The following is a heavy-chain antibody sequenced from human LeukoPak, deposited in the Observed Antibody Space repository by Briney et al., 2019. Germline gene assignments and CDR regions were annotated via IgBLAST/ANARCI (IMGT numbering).Heavy chain of an antibody. V-gene: IGHV4-4*09. CDR3: ARLRHDCSGGSCYYYYYYMDV. Sequence: SETLSLTCTVSGGSISSYYWSWIRQPPGKGLEWIGYIYTSGSTNYNPSPKSRVTISVDTSKNQFSLKLSSVTAADTAVYYCARLRHDCSGGSCYYYYYYMDVWGKGTTVTVSS. D-gene: IGHD2-15*01. CDR1: GGSISSYY. J-gene: IGHJ6*03. CDR2: IYTSGST.